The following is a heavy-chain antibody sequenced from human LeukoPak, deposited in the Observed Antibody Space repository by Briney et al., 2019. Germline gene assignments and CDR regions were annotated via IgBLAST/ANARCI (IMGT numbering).Heavy chain of an antibody. CDR1: GGSFSGYY. CDR2: INHSGST. CDR3: ARGRRNYDFWSGSKVSPYYYYGMDV. J-gene: IGHJ6*02. D-gene: IGHD3-3*01. V-gene: IGHV4-34*01. Sequence: SETLSLTCAVYGGSFSGYYWSWIRQPPGKGLEWIGEINHSGSTNYNPSLKSRVTISVDTSKSQFSLKLSSVTAADTAVYYCARGRRNYDFWSGSKVSPYYYYGMDVWGQGTTVTVSS.